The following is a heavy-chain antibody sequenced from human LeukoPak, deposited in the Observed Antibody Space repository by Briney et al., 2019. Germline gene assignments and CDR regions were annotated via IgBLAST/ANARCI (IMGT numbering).Heavy chain of an antibody. CDR3: ARGVDV. CDR1: GFTFNSYW. Sequence: GGSLRLSCAASGFTFNSYWMNWVRQAPGKGLEWVANIKEDGSEKYYVDSVKGRFTISRDNAKNSLYLQMNSLIAEDTAVYYCARGVDVWGQGTTVTVS. J-gene: IGHJ6*02. V-gene: IGHV3-7*04. CDR2: IKEDGSEK.